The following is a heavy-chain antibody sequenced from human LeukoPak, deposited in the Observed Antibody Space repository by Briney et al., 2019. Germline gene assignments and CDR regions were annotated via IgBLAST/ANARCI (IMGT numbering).Heavy chain of an antibody. Sequence: PSETLSLTCAVHGASFSGYYWTWIRQPPGKRLEWIGEINHSGSTKYNPSLESRVTISMDTSKNQFFLKVTSVTAADTAVYYCTREIAASGLPDYWGQGTLVTVSS. CDR1: GASFSGYY. J-gene: IGHJ4*02. CDR2: INHSGST. D-gene: IGHD6-13*01. V-gene: IGHV4-34*01. CDR3: TREIAASGLPDY.